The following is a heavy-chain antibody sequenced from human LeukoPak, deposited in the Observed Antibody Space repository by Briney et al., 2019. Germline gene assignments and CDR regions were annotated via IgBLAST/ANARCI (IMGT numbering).Heavy chain of an antibody. CDR1: GGSISSYY. V-gene: IGHV4-59*01. Sequence: PSETLSLTCTVSGGSISSYYWSWIRQPPGKGLEWIGYIYYSGSTNYNPSLKSRVTISVDTSKNQFSLKLSSVTAADTAVYYCARDGSGAAGTSRTYCYYGMDVWGQGTTVTVSS. CDR3: ARDGSGAAGTSRTYCYYGMDV. D-gene: IGHD6-13*01. J-gene: IGHJ6*02. CDR2: IYYSGST.